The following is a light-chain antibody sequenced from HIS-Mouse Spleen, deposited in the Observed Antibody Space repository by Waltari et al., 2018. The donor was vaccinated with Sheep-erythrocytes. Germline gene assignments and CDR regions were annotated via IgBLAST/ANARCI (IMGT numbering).Light chain of an antibody. V-gene: IGLV3-25*03. Sequence: SYELTQPPSVSVSPGQTARITCSGDALPKQYAYGYQQKPGQAPVLGIYKDSERPSGIPERFSGSSSGTTVTLTISGVQAEDEADYYCQSADSSGTYVVFGGGTKLTVL. CDR2: KDS. J-gene: IGLJ2*01. CDR3: QSADSSGTYVV. CDR1: ALPKQY.